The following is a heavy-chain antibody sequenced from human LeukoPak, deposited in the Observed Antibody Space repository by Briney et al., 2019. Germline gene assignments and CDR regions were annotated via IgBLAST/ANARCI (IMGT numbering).Heavy chain of an antibody. CDR1: GGSISGYY. D-gene: IGHD5-18*01. CDR2: INHSGST. CDR3: ASLGYSYGPDAFDI. Sequence: PSETLSLTCTVSGGSISGYYWNWIRQPPGKGLEWIGEINHSGSTNYNPSLKSRVTISVDTSKNQFSLKLSSVTAADTAVYYCASLGYSYGPDAFDIWGQGTMVTVSS. V-gene: IGHV4-34*01. J-gene: IGHJ3*02.